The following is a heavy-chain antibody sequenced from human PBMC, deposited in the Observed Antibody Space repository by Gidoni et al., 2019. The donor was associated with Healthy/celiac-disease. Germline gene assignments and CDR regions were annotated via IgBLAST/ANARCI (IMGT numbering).Heavy chain of an antibody. CDR2: IKSKTDGGTT. V-gene: IGHV3-15*01. J-gene: IGHJ4*02. D-gene: IGHD6-13*01. Sequence: EVQLVESGGGLVKPGGSLRLPCAASGFTFSNAWMSWVRQAPGKGLEWVGRIKSKTDGGTTDYAAPVKGRFTISRDDSKNTLYLQMNSLKTEDTAVYYCTTGWSSSYNRGLLRPFDYWGQGTLVTVSS. CDR1: GFTFSNAW. CDR3: TTGWSSSYNRGLLRPFDY.